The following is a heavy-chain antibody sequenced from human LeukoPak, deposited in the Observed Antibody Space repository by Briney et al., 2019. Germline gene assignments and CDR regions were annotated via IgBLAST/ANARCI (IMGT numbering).Heavy chain of an antibody. Sequence: PSETLSLTCTVSGGSISSYYWSWIRQPAGKGLEWIGRIYTSVSTNYNPSLKSRVTMSVDTSKNQFSLKLSSVTAADTAVYYCARDVSRVVVGSFDPWGQGTLVTVSS. CDR2: IYTSVST. CDR3: ARDVSRVVVGSFDP. V-gene: IGHV4-4*07. J-gene: IGHJ5*02. D-gene: IGHD2-2*01. CDR1: GGSISSYY.